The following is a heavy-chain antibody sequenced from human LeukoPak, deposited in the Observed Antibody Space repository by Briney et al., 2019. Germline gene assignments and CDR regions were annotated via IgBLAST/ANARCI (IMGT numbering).Heavy chain of an antibody. V-gene: IGHV3-21*01. Sequence: GGSLRLSCAASGFTFSTYSMNWVRQAPGRGLEWVSSISSSSSYIYYADSVKGRFTISRDYAKNSLYLQMDSLRAEDTAVYYCARGWASEAFDYWGQGTLVTVSS. CDR1: GFTFSTYS. D-gene: IGHD3-16*01. CDR3: ARGWASEAFDY. CDR2: ISSSSSYI. J-gene: IGHJ4*02.